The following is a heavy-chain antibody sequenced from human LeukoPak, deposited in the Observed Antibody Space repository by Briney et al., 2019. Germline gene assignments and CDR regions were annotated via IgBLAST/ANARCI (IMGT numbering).Heavy chain of an antibody. CDR2: LNHSGST. J-gene: IGHJ5*02. CDR3: ARRKSSSWYGEGWFDP. Sequence: PSEPLSLTCALYDGSFSGYYWIWIRQPPGKGRDWIGELNHSGSTNYNPSLKSRVTISLDTSKNQFSLKLSSVTAADPAVYYCARRKSSSWYGEGWFDPWGQGTLVTVSS. V-gene: IGHV4-34*01. D-gene: IGHD6-13*01. CDR1: DGSFSGYY.